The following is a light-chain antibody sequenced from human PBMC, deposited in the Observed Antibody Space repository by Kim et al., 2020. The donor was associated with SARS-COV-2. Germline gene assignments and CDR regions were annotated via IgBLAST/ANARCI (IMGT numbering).Light chain of an antibody. CDR3: RVWDSSTAV. CDR1: FIGSKN. CDR2: RDS. V-gene: IGLV3-9*01. J-gene: IGLJ3*02. Sequence: SYELTQPLSVSVALGQTAMIACRGTFIGSKNVHWYQLKPGQAPVVVIYRDSNRPSGIPERFSGSNSGSTATLTISRAQDGDEADYFCRVWDSSTAVFGGGTQLTVL.